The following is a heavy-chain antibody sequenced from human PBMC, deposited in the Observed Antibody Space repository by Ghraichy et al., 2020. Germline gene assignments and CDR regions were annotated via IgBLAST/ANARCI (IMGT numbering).Heavy chain of an antibody. CDR3: VRGDWFDY. V-gene: IGHV3-7*03. CDR2: IKKDGSER. CDR1: GFTFPNFR. J-gene: IGHJ4*02. Sequence: GGSLRLSCVASGFTFPNFRMNWVRQAPGQGLEWVANIKKDGSERSYVDSVKGRFTISRDNAKNSLSLQMNSLRAEDTAIYYCVRGDWFDYWGQGTLVTVSS. D-gene: IGHD3-9*01.